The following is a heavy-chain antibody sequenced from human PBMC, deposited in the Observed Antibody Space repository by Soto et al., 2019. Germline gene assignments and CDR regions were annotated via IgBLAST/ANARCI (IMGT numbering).Heavy chain of an antibody. V-gene: IGHV3-33*01. D-gene: IGHD6-19*01. CDR2: IWYDGSNK. CDR3: ARTYSQWLAFDAFDI. J-gene: IGHJ3*02. CDR1: GFTFSSYG. Sequence: QVQLVESGGGVVQPGRSLRLSCAASGFTFSSYGMHWVRQAPGKGLEWVAVIWYDGSNKYYADSVKGRFTISRDNSKNTLYLQMNSLRAEDTAAYYCARTYSQWLAFDAFDIWGQGTMVTVSS.